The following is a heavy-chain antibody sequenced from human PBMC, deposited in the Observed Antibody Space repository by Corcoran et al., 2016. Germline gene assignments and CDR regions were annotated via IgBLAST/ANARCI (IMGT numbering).Heavy chain of an antibody. J-gene: IGHJ4*02. CDR3: ARSVSSEDYFDY. V-gene: IGHV1-46*01. CDR2: INPSGGST. Sequence: VQLVQSGAEVKKPGASVKVSCKASGYTLTSYYMHWVRQAPGQGLEWMGIINPSGGSTSYAQKFQGRVTMTRATSTSTVYMELSSLRAEDTAVYYCARSVSSEDYFDYWGQGTLVTVSS. CDR1: GYTLTSYY.